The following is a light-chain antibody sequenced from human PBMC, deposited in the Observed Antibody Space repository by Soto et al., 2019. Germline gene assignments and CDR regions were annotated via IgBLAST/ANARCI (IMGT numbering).Light chain of an antibody. Sequence: EIVMTQSPATLSVSPGERATLSCRASQSVTRNLAWYQQKPGQAPRLLIYGASTRATGIPARFSGSVSGTEFTLTISSLQSEDFAVYYCQQYNNWHPLTFGQGTRLEI. CDR2: GAS. CDR3: QQYNNWHPLT. CDR1: QSVTRN. V-gene: IGKV3-15*01. J-gene: IGKJ5*01.